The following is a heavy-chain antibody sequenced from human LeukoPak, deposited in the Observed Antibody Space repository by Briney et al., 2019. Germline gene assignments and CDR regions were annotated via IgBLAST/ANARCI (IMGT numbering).Heavy chain of an antibody. CDR2: INTDGSST. CDR3: ARDPPHYDFWSGYYGDAFDI. D-gene: IGHD3-3*01. Sequence: GGSLRLSCAASGFTFSSYWMHWVRQAPGKGLVWVSRINTDGSSTSYADSVKGRFTISRDNAKNTLYLQMNSLRAEDTAVYYCARDPPHYDFWSGYYGDAFDIWGQGTMVTVSS. V-gene: IGHV3-74*01. CDR1: GFTFSSYW. J-gene: IGHJ3*02.